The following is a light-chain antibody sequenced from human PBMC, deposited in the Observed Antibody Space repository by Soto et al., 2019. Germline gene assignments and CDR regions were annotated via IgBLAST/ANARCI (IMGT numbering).Light chain of an antibody. V-gene: IGKV3-11*01. CDR1: QSVSSY. J-gene: IGKJ2*01. Sequence: EIVLTQSPATPSLSPGERATLSCRASQSVSSYLAWYQQKPGQAPRLLIYDASSRATGIPARFRGSGSGTDFTHAIRSLEPEDFAVYYCQKRSNGSRTFGQGTKREIK. CDR2: DAS. CDR3: QKRSNGSRT.